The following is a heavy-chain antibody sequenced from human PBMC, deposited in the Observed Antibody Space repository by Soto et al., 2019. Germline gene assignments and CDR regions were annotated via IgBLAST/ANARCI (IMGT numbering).Heavy chain of an antibody. Sequence: ASVKVSCKASGYTFTSYDINWVRQATGQGLEWMGWMNPNSGNTGYAQKFQGRVTMTRNTSISTAYMELSSLRSEDTAVYYCARGISGKGCCGGDCYSRYYYGMDVWGQGTTVTVSS. J-gene: IGHJ6*02. CDR3: ARGISGKGCCGGDCYSRYYYGMDV. D-gene: IGHD2-21*02. CDR1: GYTFTSYD. CDR2: MNPNSGNT. V-gene: IGHV1-8*01.